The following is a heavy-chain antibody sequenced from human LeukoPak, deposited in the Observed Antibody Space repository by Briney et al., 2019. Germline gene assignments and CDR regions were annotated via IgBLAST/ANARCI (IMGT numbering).Heavy chain of an antibody. J-gene: IGHJ4*02. V-gene: IGHV5-51*01. CDR1: GYSFTSYW. CDR3: ARRHLSYDSSGYDY. D-gene: IGHD3-22*01. Sequence: GESLKISCNGAGYSFTSYWFGWVRQMPGKGLEWMGIIYPGDSDTRYSPSFQGQVTISDNKSISTAYLQWSSLKASDTAMYYCARRHLSYDSSGYDYWGQGTLVTVSS. CDR2: IYPGDSDT.